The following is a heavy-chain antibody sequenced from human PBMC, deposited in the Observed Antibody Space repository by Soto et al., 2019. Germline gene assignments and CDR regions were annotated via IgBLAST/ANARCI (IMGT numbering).Heavy chain of an antibody. D-gene: IGHD2-2*01. Sequence: SETLSLTCTVSGGSISSYFYIWVRQPPGKGLEWIGSVYYTGTTDYNPSLKSRVTISVDTSKTQFSLNLRSVTAADTAVYYCARAYATSLRWPHDDYWGQGTRVTVSS. CDR1: GGSISSYF. V-gene: IGHV4-59*01. CDR2: VYYTGTT. CDR3: ARAYATSLRWPHDDY. J-gene: IGHJ4*02.